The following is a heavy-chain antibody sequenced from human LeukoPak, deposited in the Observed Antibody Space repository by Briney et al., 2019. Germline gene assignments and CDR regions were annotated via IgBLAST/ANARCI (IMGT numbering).Heavy chain of an antibody. CDR2: MNPNSGNT. CDR1: GYTFTSYD. CDR3: AGRGVGATMYYFDY. V-gene: IGHV1-8*01. J-gene: IGHJ4*02. D-gene: IGHD1-26*01. Sequence: GASVKVSCKASGYTFTSYDINWVRQATGQGLEWMGWMNPNSGNTGYAQKFQGRVTMTRNTSISTAYMELSSLRSEDPAVYYCAGRGVGATMYYFDYWGQGTLVTVSS.